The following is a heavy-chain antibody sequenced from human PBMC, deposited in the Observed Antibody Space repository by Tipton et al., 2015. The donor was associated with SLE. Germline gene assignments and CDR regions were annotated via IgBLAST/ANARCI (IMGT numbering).Heavy chain of an antibody. V-gene: IGHV3-30*18. CDR2: ISYDGSNK. Sequence: SLRLSCAASGFTFSSYGMHWVRQAPGKGLEWVAVISYDGSNKYYADSVKGRFTISRDNSKNTLYLQMNSLRAEDTAVYYCAKEYCSGGSCYYFDYWGQGTLVTVSS. CDR3: AKEYCSGGSCYYFDY. D-gene: IGHD2-15*01. CDR1: GFTFSSYG. J-gene: IGHJ4*02.